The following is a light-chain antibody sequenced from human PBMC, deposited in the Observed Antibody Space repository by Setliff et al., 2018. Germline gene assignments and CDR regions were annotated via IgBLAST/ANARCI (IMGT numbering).Light chain of an antibody. J-gene: IGLJ2*01. CDR2: DVS. Sequence: QSALTQPASVSGSPGQSITISSTGTSSDIGGYNYVSWCQQHPGKAPKLMIYDVSQRPSGVSNRFSGSKSGNTASLTISGLQAEDEADYYCISYTNSSTYVVFGGGTKVTVL. CDR1: SSDIGGYNY. V-gene: IGLV2-14*03. CDR3: ISYTNSSTYVV.